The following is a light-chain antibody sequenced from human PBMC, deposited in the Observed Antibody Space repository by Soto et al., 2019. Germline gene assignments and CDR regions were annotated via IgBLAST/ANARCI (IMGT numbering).Light chain of an antibody. CDR2: GAS. J-gene: IGKJ1*01. CDR3: QQYNNWPRT. Sequence: EIVMTQSPATLSVSPEERATLSCRASQSVSSNLAWYQQKPGQAPRLLIYGASTRATGIPARFSGSGSGTEFTLTISILQSEDFAVYYCQQYNNWPRTFGQGTKVEIK. V-gene: IGKV3-15*01. CDR1: QSVSSN.